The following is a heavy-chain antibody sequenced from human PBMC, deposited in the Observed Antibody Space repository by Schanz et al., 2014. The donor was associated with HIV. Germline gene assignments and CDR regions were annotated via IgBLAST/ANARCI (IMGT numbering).Heavy chain of an antibody. V-gene: IGHV3-30*18. J-gene: IGHJ4*02. CDR2: ISADGNNE. CDR1: GFIFSDYG. Sequence: QVQLVESGGGVVQPGRSLKVSCVVSGFIFSDYGIHWVRQAPGKGLEWVAVISADGNNEFYSDSVRGRFTISRDNSKNTLYLQMTTLRIDDTAVYYCAKPEYDSRGNSQSHFDYWGQGTLVTVSS. CDR3: AKPEYDSRGNSQSHFDY. D-gene: IGHD3-22*01.